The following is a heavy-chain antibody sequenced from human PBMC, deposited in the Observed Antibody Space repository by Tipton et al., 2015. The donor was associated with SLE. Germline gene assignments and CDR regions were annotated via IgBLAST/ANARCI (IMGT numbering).Heavy chain of an antibody. Sequence: TLSLTCTVSNGSISSSPYYWGWIRQSPGKGLEWVGSIYYSGSTYYNPSLKSRVAISVDTSRNQCSLNLTSVTAADTAVYYCARRLVAAANDWYFGLWGRGTLVTVSS. CDR1: NGSISSSPYY. D-gene: IGHD2-2*01. CDR3: ARRLVAAANDWYFGL. J-gene: IGHJ2*01. V-gene: IGHV4-39*07. CDR2: IYYSGST.